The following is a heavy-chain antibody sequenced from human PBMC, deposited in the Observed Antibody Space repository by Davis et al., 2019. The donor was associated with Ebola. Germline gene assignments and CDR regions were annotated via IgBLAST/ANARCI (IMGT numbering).Heavy chain of an antibody. V-gene: IGHV4-61*09. Sequence: PSETLSLTCTVSGGSISSGSYYWSWIRQPAGKGLEWIGHIYTSGSTNYNPSLKSRVTISVDTSKNQFSLKLSSVTAADTAVYYCAISNGYTYYFHYWGQGTLVTVSS. J-gene: IGHJ4*02. D-gene: IGHD2-8*01. CDR2: IYTSGST. CDR3: AISNGYTYYFHY. CDR1: GGSISSGSYY.